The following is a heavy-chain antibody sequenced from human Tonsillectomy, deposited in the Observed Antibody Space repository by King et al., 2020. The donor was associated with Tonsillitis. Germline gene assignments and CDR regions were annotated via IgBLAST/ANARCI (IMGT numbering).Heavy chain of an antibody. CDR3: ARSRITIFGVVITEAYDV. V-gene: IGHV3-23*04. Sequence: VQLVESGGGLVQPGGSLRLSCAASGFMFSSYGMSWVRQAPGKGLEWVSVISGSGGSAYYADSVKGRFTVSRDNSKNTLYLQMNSLRAEDTAVYYCARSRITIFGVVITEAYDVWGQGTMVSVSS. CDR2: ISGSGGSA. CDR1: GFMFSSYG. J-gene: IGHJ3*01. D-gene: IGHD3-3*01.